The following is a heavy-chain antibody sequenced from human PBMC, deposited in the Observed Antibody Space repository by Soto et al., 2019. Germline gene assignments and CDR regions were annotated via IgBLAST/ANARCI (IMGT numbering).Heavy chain of an antibody. CDR2: IYYSGST. J-gene: IGHJ4*01. CDR1: GGSISSYY. V-gene: IGHV4-59*01. Sequence: ASETLSLTCTVSGGSISSYYWSWIRQPPGKGLEWIGYIYYSGSTNYNPSLKSRVTISVDTSKNQFSLKLSSVTAADTAVYYCATTLKVSSWFFDYWGHGTLVT. CDR3: ATTLKVSSWFFDY. D-gene: IGHD6-13*01.